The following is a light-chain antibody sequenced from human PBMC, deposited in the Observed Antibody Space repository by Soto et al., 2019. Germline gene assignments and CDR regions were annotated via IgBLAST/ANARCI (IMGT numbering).Light chain of an antibody. V-gene: IGKV1-33*01. CDR3: QQYYGLPPLT. J-gene: IGKJ5*01. CDR1: QNITNN. CDR2: HAS. Sequence: DIQMTQSHSSLSASIGDRFTVTWQASQNITNNLSWYQQKPGKAPNLLIYHASKLAKGVTSRFSGSGSGTDFSFIITSLQREDLATYYCQQYYGLPPLTFGQGTRLEVK.